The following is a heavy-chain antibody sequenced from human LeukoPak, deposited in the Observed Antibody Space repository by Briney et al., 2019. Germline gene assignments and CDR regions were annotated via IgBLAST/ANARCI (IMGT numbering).Heavy chain of an antibody. CDR2: ISTTSTYI. J-gene: IGHJ3*02. D-gene: IGHD2-8*01. V-gene: IGHV3-21*04. CDR1: GFDFSTYA. CDR3: ARDYLGVGAFDI. Sequence: PGGSLRLSCAASGFDFSTYAINWFRQAPGKGLEWDSSISTTSTYIFYADSLKGRFTISRDNAKNSLYLQMNSLRAEDTAVYYCARDYLGVGAFDIWGQGTMVTVSS.